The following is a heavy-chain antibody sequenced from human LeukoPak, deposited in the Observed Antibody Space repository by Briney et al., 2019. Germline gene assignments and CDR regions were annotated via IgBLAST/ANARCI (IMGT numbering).Heavy chain of an antibody. CDR1: GFTFSSYA. J-gene: IGHJ4*02. CDR3: AKDLDGAVRGVSYY. V-gene: IGHV3-23*01. D-gene: IGHD3-10*01. Sequence: GGSLRLSCAASGFTFSSYAMSWVRQAPGKGLEWVSAISGSGGSTYYADSVKGRLTISRDNSKNTLYLQMNSLGAEDTAVYYCAKDLDGAVRGVSYYWGQGTLVTVSS. CDR2: ISGSGGST.